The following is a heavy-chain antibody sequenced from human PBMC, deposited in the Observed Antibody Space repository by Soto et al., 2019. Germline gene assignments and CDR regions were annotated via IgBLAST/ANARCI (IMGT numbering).Heavy chain of an antibody. V-gene: IGHV1-69*01. D-gene: IGHD2-15*01. Sequence: QVQLVQSGAEVKKPGSSVKVSCKASGGTFSSYAISWVRQAPGQGLEWMGGIIPIFGTANYAQKFQGRVTITADESTSTAYMELSSLRSEVTAVYYCASVAYCSGGSCYWFDPWGQGTLVTVSS. CDR2: IIPIFGTA. CDR3: ASVAYCSGGSCYWFDP. J-gene: IGHJ5*02. CDR1: GGTFSSYA.